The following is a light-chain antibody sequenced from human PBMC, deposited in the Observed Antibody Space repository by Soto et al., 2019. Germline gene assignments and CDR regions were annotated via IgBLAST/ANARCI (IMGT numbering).Light chain of an antibody. V-gene: IGKV3-20*01. CDR3: QQYGSSLTWT. Sequence: EVVLTQSPGTVSLSPEERATLSCRASQSVTSNYLAWYQQKPGQAPRLLIYAASSRATGIPDRFSGSGSGTDFSLTITRLEPEDFAVYYCQQYGSSLTWTFGQGTKVEIK. CDR1: QSVTSNY. CDR2: AAS. J-gene: IGKJ1*01.